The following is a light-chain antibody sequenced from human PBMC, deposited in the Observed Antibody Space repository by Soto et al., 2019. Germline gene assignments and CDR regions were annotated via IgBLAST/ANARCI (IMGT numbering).Light chain of an antibody. V-gene: IGLV2-23*02. CDR2: EVT. CDR3: CSYAGSDTPGV. CDR1: SSDVGTYNL. J-gene: IGLJ3*02. Sequence: QSALTQPASVSESPGQSITISCTGTSSDVGTYNLVSWYQQPPGKAPKLIIYEVTKRPSGISDRFSGSKSGNTASLTISGLQAEDEADYYCCSYAGSDTPGVFGGGTKLTVL.